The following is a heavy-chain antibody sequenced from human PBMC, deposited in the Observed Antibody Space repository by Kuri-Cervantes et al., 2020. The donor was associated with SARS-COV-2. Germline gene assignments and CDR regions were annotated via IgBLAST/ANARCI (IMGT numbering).Heavy chain of an antibody. CDR2: IKSKTDGGTT. V-gene: IGHV3-15*01. J-gene: IGHJ5*02. Sequence: GESLKISCAASGFTVSSNYMSWVRQAPGKGLEWVGRIKSKTDGGTTDYAAPVKGRFTISRDDSRNTLYLQMNSLKTEDTAVYYCTTVLVFGWFDPWVQGTLVTVSS. D-gene: IGHD3-16*01. CDR1: GFTVSSNY. CDR3: TTVLVFGWFDP.